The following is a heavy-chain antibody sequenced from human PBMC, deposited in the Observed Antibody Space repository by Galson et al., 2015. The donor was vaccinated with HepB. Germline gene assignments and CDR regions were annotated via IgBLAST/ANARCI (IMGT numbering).Heavy chain of an antibody. CDR1: GGTFRSYA. CDR2: IIPIFGPP. J-gene: IGHJ3*02. D-gene: IGHD2-21*01. Sequence: SVKVSCKASGGTFRSYAINWVRQAPGQGLEWMGGIIPIFGPPTYAQKFEGRITITADESTSTAYMELSSLRSEDTAMFYCARAVGIFDAFDMWGQGTMVTVSS. V-gene: IGHV1-69*13. CDR3: ARAVGIFDAFDM.